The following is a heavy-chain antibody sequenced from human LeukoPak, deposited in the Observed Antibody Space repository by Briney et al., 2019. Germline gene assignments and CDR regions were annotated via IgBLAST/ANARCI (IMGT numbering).Heavy chain of an antibody. CDR1: GGSISSSSYY. J-gene: IGHJ4*02. CDR3: AMRKPPFDY. V-gene: IGHV4-39*07. CDR2: IYYSGST. Sequence: SETLSLTCTVSGGSISSSSYYWGWIRQPPGKGLEWIGSIYYSGSTYYNPSLKSRVTISVDTSKNQFSLKLSSVTAADTAVYYCAMRKPPFDYWGQGTLVTVSS.